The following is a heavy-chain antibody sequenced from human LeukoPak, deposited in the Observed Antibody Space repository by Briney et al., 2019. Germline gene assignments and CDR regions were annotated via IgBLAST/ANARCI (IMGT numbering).Heavy chain of an antibody. V-gene: IGHV4-30-4*01. D-gene: IGHD6-13*01. CDR2: IYYSGST. J-gene: IGHJ3*02. CDR3: ASNRPSRQLVLAFDI. Sequence: SETLSLTCTVSGGSISSGDYYWSWLRQPPGKGLEWIGYIYYSGSTYYNPSLKSRVTISVDTSKNQFSLKLSSVTAADTAVYYCASNRPSRQLVLAFDIWGQGTMVTVSS. CDR1: GGSISSGDYY.